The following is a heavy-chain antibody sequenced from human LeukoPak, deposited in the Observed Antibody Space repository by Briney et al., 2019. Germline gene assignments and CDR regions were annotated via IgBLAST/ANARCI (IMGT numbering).Heavy chain of an antibody. CDR1: GGSISSYY. CDR2: IYDRGST. V-gene: IGHV4-59*01. J-gene: IGHJ4*02. Sequence: SETLSLTCTVSGGSISSYYWSWIRQPPGKGQEWIGNIYDRGSTKYNPSLKSRVTISVDTSKNQFSLRLSSVTAADTAAYYCARGRTFDNWGQGTLVTVSS. CDR3: ARGRTFDN.